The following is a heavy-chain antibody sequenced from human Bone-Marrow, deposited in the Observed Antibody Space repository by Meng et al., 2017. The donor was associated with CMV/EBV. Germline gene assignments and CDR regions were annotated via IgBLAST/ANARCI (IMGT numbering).Heavy chain of an antibody. D-gene: IGHD2-21*01. CDR1: GGSFSDYY. CDR3: AREIPPRGVVIPADTFDL. J-gene: IGHJ3*01. CDR2: IDHGGSS. V-gene: IGHV4-34*01. Sequence: GSLRLSCAVYGGSFSDYYWSWIRQSPGKGLEWIGQIDHGGSSKYNPSLKSRVTISVDTSKNQFSLRLNSVTAADTAMYYCAREIPPRGVVIPADTFDLWGQGTTVTVPS.